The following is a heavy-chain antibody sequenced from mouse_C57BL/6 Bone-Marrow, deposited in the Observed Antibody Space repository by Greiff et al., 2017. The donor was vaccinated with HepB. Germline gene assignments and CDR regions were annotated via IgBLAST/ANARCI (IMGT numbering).Heavy chain of an antibody. CDR3: ARGNWDVRFAY. CDR2: ISYDGSN. CDR1: GYSITSGYY. V-gene: IGHV3-6*01. D-gene: IGHD4-1*01. Sequence: EVQRVESGPGLVKPSQSLSLTCSVTGYSITSGYYWNWIRQFPGNKLEWMGYISYDGSNNYNPSLKNRISITRDTSKNQFFLKLNSVTTEDTATYYCARGNWDVRFAYWGQGTLVTVSA. J-gene: IGHJ3*01.